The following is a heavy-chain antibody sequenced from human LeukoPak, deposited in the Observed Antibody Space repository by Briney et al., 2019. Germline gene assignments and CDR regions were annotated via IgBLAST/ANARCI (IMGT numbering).Heavy chain of an antibody. J-gene: IGHJ4*02. V-gene: IGHV3-30*04. CDR2: ISYDGSNE. D-gene: IGHD3-9*01. CDR1: GFTFSSYV. CDR3: ARVGLRYFDWLLMFYDY. Sequence: PGRSLRLSCAASGFTFSSYVMHWVRQAPGKGLEWVAIISYDGSNEYYADSVKGRFTISRDNSKNTLYLQMNSLRAEDTAVYYCARVGLRYFDWLLMFYDYWGQGTLVTVSS.